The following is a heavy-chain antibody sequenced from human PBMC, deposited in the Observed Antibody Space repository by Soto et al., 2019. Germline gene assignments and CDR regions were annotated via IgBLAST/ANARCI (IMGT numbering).Heavy chain of an antibody. CDR2: INPNSGGA. Sequence: GASVKVSCKASGYTFTGYYMHWVRQAPGQGLEWMGWINPNSGGASYAQKFQGWVTMTRDTSISTAYMELSRLRSDDTAVYYCARVRTVAAAEYYYYYGMDVWGQGITVTVS. CDR1: GYTFTGYY. D-gene: IGHD6-13*01. J-gene: IGHJ6*02. CDR3: ARVRTVAAAEYYYYYGMDV. V-gene: IGHV1-2*04.